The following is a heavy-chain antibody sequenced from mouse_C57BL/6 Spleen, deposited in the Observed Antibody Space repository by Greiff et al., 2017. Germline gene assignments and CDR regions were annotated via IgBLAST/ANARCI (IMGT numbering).Heavy chain of an antibody. J-gene: IGHJ3*01. CDR2: IYPRDGST. CDR3: ARPDYGSSYGAWFAY. CDR1: GYTFTSYD. Sequence: QVHVKQSGPELVKPGASVKLSCKASGYTFTSYDINWVKQRPGQGLEWIGWIYPRDGSTKYNEKFKGKATLTVDTSSSTAYMELHSLTSEDSAVYFCARPDYGSSYGAWFAYWGQGTLVTVSA. D-gene: IGHD1-1*01. V-gene: IGHV1-85*01.